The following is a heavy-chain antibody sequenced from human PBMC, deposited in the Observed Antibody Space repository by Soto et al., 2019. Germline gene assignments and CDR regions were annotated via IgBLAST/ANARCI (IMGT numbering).Heavy chain of an antibody. D-gene: IGHD3-10*01. CDR1: GFIFSDHA. V-gene: IGHV3-30*18. CDR3: ANSHGPTGGADAFDI. CDR2: ISYDGSNK. J-gene: IGHJ3*02. Sequence: VQLLESGGGLVQPGGSLRVSCAVSGFIFSDHAMNWVRQAPGEGLEWVAVISYDGSNKYYADSVKGRFTISRDNSKNTLYLQMNSLRAEDTAVYYCANSHGPTGGADAFDIWGQGTMVTVSS.